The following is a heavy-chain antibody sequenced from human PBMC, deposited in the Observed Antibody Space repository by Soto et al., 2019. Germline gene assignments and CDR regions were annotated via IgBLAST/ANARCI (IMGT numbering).Heavy chain of an antibody. V-gene: IGHV3-72*01. CDR1: GFTFSNHY. Sequence: GGSLRLSCAGSGFTFSNHYMDWVRQAPGKGLEWVGRTRNKANSYTTEYAASVKGRFTISRDDSKNSLYLQMNSLKTEDTAVYYCARVRCSSTSCFQSSFFDYWGQGTLVTVSS. J-gene: IGHJ4*02. CDR2: TRNKANSYTT. D-gene: IGHD2-2*01. CDR3: ARVRCSSTSCFQSSFFDY.